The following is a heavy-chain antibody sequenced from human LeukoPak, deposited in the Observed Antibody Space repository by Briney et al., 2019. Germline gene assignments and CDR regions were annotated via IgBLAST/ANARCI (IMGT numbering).Heavy chain of an antibody. V-gene: IGHV1-46*01. CDR3: ARDPADTSYYYYYMDV. J-gene: IGHJ6*03. D-gene: IGHD2-2*01. CDR1: GYTFTSYY. CDR2: INPSGGST. Sequence: ASVKVSCKASGYTFTSYYMHWVRQAPGQGLEWMGIINPSGGSTSYAQKFQGRVTMTRDTSTSTVYMELSSLRSEDTAVYYCARDPADTSYYYYYMDVWGKGTTVTVSS.